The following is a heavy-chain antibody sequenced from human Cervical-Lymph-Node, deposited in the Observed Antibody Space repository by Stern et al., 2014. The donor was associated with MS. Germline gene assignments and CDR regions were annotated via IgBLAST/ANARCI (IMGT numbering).Heavy chain of an antibody. CDR2: INISGGTT. CDR1: RFTFSSYA. CDR3: ARLYYGSGTDNWFDP. V-gene: IGHV3-23*04. J-gene: IGHJ5*02. Sequence: EMQLVESGGGLVQPGGSLRLSCAASRFTFSSYAMSWVRQAPGKGLEWVSTINISGGTTYHEDSVKGRFTISRDNSKNTLYLQMNSLRAEDTAVYYCARLYYGSGTDNWFDPWGQGTLVTVSS. D-gene: IGHD3-10*01.